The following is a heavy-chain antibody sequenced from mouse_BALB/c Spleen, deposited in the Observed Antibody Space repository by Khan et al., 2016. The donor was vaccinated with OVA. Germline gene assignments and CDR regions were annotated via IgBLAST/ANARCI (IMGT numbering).Heavy chain of an antibody. J-gene: IGHJ4*01. CDR3: ARDGSRYNYAMDY. D-gene: IGHD2-3*01. V-gene: IGHV3-2*02. CDR2: ISYSGST. Sequence: EVQLQESGPGLVKPSQSLSLTCTVTGYSIPSDYAWNWIRQFPGNKLEWMGYISYSGSTNSNPALKSRISINRETSKTQFFLQLNSVTTEDTATYYCARDGSRYNYAMDYWGQGTSVTVSS. CDR1: GYSIPSDYA.